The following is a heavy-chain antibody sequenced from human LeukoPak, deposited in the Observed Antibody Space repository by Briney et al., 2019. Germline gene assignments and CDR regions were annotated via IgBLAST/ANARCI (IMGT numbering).Heavy chain of an antibody. V-gene: IGHV3-33*01. D-gene: IGHD6-19*01. CDR1: GFTFSSYG. J-gene: IGHJ3*02. Sequence: PGGSLRLSCAASGFTFSSYGMHWVRQAPGKGLEWVAVIWYDGSNKYYADSVKGRFTISRGNSKNTLYLQMNSLRAEDTAVYYCARDQSSGWYGNAFDIWGQGTMVTLSS. CDR2: IWYDGSNK. CDR3: ARDQSSGWYGNAFDI.